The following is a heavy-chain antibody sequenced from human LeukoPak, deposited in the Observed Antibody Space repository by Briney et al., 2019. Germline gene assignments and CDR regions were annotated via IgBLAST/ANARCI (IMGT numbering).Heavy chain of an antibody. J-gene: IGHJ4*02. CDR1: GFTFTDFF. CDR2: SRNKARSYSA. V-gene: IGHV3-72*01. CDR3: SRVVSVAGSDYLDY. Sequence: PGGSLRLSCAASGFTFTDFFMDWVRLTPGKGLEWIGRSRNKARSYSAEYAASVQGRFTISRDESKNSLYLQMNSLKTEDTAVYYCSRVVSVAGSDYLDYWGRGTLVTVSS. D-gene: IGHD6-19*01.